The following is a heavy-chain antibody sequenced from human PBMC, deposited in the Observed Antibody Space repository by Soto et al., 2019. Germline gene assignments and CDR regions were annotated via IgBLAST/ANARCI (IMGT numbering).Heavy chain of an antibody. CDR3: ARQQETGSYNWFDP. D-gene: IGHD3-10*01. J-gene: IGHJ5*02. V-gene: IGHV5-51*01. Sequence: PGESLKISCQASGYNFANYWVVWVRQLPGESLEWMGTIYPGDSDVRYSPSFQGLVTMSVDKSINTAYLQWGSLKASDTAMYYCARQQETGSYNWFDPWGRGTLVTVSS. CDR1: GYNFANYW. CDR2: IYPGDSDV.